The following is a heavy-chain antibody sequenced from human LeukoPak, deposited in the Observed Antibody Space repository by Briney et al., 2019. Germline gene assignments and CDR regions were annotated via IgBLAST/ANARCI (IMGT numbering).Heavy chain of an antibody. V-gene: IGHV4-4*07. CDR3: ARGTSYDSSGYYDPFDY. D-gene: IGHD3-22*01. J-gene: IGHJ4*02. CDR1: GGSISSYY. Sequence: SETLSLNCTVSGGSISSYYWSWIRQPAGKGLEWIGRIYTSGSTNYNPSLKSRVTMSVDTSKNQFSLKLSSVTAADTAVYYCARGTSYDSSGYYDPFDYWGQGTLVTVSS. CDR2: IYTSGST.